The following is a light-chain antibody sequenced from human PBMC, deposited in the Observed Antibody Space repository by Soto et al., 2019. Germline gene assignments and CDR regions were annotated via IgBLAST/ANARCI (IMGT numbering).Light chain of an antibody. V-gene: IGKV3-20*01. CDR2: GAS. CDR1: ETVNSNY. CDR3: QQYGSSRT. J-gene: IGKJ1*01. Sequence: IVLTQSPGTLSLSPGERATLSCRASETVNSNYLAWYQQKRGQAPRLLIYGASRRATGIPDRFSGSGSGTDFTLTITRLEPEDFAVYYCQQYGSSRTFGQGTNVDIK.